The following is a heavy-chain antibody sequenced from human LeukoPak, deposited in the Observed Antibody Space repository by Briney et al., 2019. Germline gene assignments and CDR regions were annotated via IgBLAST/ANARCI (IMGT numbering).Heavy chain of an antibody. CDR3: ARESQAYYYGSGSPNY. CDR2: ISYDGSNK. CDR1: GFTFSSYA. D-gene: IGHD3-10*01. Sequence: PGGSLRLSCAASGFTFSSYAMHWVRQLPGKGLEWVAFISYDGSNKYYADSVKGRITISRDNSKNTLYLQMNSLRAEDTAVYYCARESQAYYYGSGSPNYWGQGTLVTVSS. J-gene: IGHJ4*02. V-gene: IGHV3-30*04.